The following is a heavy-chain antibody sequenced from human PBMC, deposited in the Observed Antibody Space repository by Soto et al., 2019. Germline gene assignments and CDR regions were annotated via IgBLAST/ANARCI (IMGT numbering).Heavy chain of an antibody. Sequence: EASVKVSCKASGYTFTSYAMHWVRQAPGQRLEWMGWINAGNGNTKYSQKFQGRVTITRDTSASTAYMELSSLRSEDTAVYYCARSPITGTTRVVLWFDPWGQGTLVTVSS. V-gene: IGHV1-3*01. CDR3: ARSPITGTTRVVLWFDP. CDR2: INAGNGNT. J-gene: IGHJ5*02. D-gene: IGHD1-7*01. CDR1: GYTFTSYA.